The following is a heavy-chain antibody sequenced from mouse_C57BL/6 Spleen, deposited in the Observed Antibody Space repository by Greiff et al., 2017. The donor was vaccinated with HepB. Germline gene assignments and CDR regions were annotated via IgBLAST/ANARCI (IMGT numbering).Heavy chain of an antibody. CDR2: IDPSDSET. CDR3: ARLDTTVVATDY. V-gene: IGHV1-52*01. CDR1: GYTFTSYW. D-gene: IGHD1-1*01. Sequence: VKLQQPGAELVRPGSSVKLSCKASGYTFTSYWMHWVKQRPIQGLEWIGNIDPSDSETHYNQKFKDKATLTVDKSSSTAYMQLSSLTSEDSAVYYCARLDTTVVATDYWGQGTSVTVSS. J-gene: IGHJ4*01.